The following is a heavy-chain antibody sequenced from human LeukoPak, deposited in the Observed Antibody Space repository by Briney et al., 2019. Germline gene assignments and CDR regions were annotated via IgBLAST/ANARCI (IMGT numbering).Heavy chain of an antibody. V-gene: IGHV1-69*05. CDR2: IIPIFGTA. J-gene: IGHJ6*03. CDR1: GGTFSSYA. D-gene: IGHD3-9*01. Sequence: ASVKVSCKASGGTFSSYAISWVRQAPGQGLEWMGGIIPIFGTANYAQKFQGRVTITTDESTSTAYMELSSLRSEDTAVYYCARAGLLRYFDWLPHYSDYYYYYMDVWGKGTTVTVSS. CDR3: ARAGLLRYFDWLPHYSDYYYYYMDV.